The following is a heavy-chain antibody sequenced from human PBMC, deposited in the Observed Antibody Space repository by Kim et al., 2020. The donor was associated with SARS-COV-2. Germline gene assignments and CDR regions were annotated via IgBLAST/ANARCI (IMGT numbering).Heavy chain of an antibody. CDR3: VKESFDP. V-gene: IGHV3-43*02. CDR2: ISEDGGRT. CDR1: GFTFSNYA. J-gene: IGHJ5*02. Sequence: GGSLRLSCAASGFTFSNYAMHWVRQTPGKGLEWVSFISEDGGRTYYADSVKGRFIVSRDNSKNSLYLQMNSLRTEDTALYYCVKESFDPWGQGTLVTVSS.